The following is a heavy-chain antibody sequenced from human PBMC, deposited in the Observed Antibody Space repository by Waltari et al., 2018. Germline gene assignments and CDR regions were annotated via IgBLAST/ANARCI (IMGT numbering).Heavy chain of an antibody. CDR3: ARGWPPFNYYDSSGYYNWFDP. CDR1: GYTFTSYA. D-gene: IGHD3-22*01. Sequence: QVQLVQSGSELKKPGASVKVSCKASGYTFTSYAMNWVRQAPGQGLEWMGWINTNTGNPTYAQGFTGRFVFSLDTSVSTAYLQISSLKAEDTAVYYCARGWPPFNYYDSSGYYNWFDPWGQGTLVTVSS. V-gene: IGHV7-4-1*02. J-gene: IGHJ5*02. CDR2: INTNTGNP.